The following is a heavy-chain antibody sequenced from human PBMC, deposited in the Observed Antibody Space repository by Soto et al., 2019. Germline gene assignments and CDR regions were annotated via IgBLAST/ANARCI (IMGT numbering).Heavy chain of an antibody. CDR1: GYTFTGYY. CDR2: INPNSGGT. D-gene: IGHD6-13*01. J-gene: IGHJ4*02. CDR3: ARDTPGIAAAGTPPRYYFDD. V-gene: IGHV1-2*04. Sequence: ASVKVSCKASGYTFTGYYMHWVRQAPGQGLEWMGRINPNSGGTNYAQKFQGWVTMTRDRSIGTAYMELSRLRSDDTAVYYCARDTPGIAAAGTPPRYYFDDWGQGTLVTVSS.